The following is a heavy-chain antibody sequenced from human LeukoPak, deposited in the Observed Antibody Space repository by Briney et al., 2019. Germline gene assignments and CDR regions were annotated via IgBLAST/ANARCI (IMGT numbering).Heavy chain of an antibody. Sequence: HGESLKISCKASGYTFNNYWIGWVRQLPGRGLEWMGMLYPDGSATTYHPSFEGRVTISADKTVTTAYPEWNSLKASDTALYYCVRQGLQGGTYPAYWGPGTLVTVSS. CDR3: VRQGLQGGTYPAY. V-gene: IGHV5-51*01. CDR2: LYPDGSAT. CDR1: GYTFNNYW. D-gene: IGHD1-26*01. J-gene: IGHJ4*02.